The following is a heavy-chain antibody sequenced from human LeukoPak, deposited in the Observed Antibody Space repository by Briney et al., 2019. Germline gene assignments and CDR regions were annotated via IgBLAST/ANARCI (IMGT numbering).Heavy chain of an antibody. CDR3: ASGNGYYYRYFDN. Sequence: PSQTLSLTCTVSGVSISSSGYYWTWIRQLPGKGLEWIGYIHHSGSTDYNPSLRSRVTISGDTSKNQFSLKLNSVTAAGTAVYYCASGNGYYYRYFDNWGQGTLLTVSS. V-gene: IGHV4-31*03. CDR1: GVSISSSGYY. CDR2: IHHSGST. D-gene: IGHD3-10*01. J-gene: IGHJ4*02.